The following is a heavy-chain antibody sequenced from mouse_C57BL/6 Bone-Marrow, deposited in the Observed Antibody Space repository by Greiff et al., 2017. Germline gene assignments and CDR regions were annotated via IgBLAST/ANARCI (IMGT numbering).Heavy chain of an antibody. J-gene: IGHJ4*01. CDR3: ARAHYYGSHYYYAMDY. CDR2: IDPSDSYT. CDR1: GYTFTSYW. D-gene: IGHD1-1*01. Sequence: VQLQQPGAELVRPGTSVKLSCKASGYTFTSYWMHWVKPRPGQGLEWIGVIDPSDSYTNYNQKFKGKATLTVDTSSSTAYMQLSSLTSEDSAVYYCARAHYYGSHYYYAMDYWGQGTSVTVSS. V-gene: IGHV1-59*01.